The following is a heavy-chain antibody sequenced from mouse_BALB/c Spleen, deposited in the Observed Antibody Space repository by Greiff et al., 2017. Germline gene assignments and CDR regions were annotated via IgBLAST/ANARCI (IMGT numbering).Heavy chain of an antibody. CDR1: GYTFTSYY. V-gene: IGHV1S81*02. J-gene: IGHJ2*01. Sequence: VKLQESGAELVKPGASVKLSCKASGYTFTSYYMYWVKQRPGQGLEWIGEINPSNGGTNFNEKFKSKATLTVDKSSSTAYMQLSSLTSEDSAVYYCTRSYYGSSPFDYWGQGTTLTVSS. CDR3: TRSYYGSSPFDY. CDR2: INPSNGGT. D-gene: IGHD1-1*01.